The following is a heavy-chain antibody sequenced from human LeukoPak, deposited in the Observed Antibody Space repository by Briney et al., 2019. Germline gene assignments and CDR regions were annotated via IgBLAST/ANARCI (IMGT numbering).Heavy chain of an antibody. J-gene: IGHJ5*02. CDR2: IYYSGST. Sequence: PSETLSLTCTVSGGSVSSGSYYWSWIRQPPGKGLEWIGYIYYSGSTYYNPSLKSRVTISVDTSKNQFSLKLSSVTAADTAVYYCASNLSGSYYNWFDPWGQGTLVTVSS. CDR1: GGSVSSGSYY. CDR3: ASNLSGSYYNWFDP. D-gene: IGHD1-26*01. V-gene: IGHV4-61*01.